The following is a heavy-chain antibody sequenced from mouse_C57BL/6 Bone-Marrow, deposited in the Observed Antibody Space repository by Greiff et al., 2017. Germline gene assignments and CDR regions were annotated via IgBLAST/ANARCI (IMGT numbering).Heavy chain of an antibody. D-gene: IGHD1-1*01. V-gene: IGHV1-81*01. CDR1: GYTFTSYG. CDR3: ARGGSSPWYFDV. CDR2: IYPRSGNT. Sequence: QVQLQQSGAELARPGASVKLSCKASGYTFTSYGISWVKQSTGQGLEWIGEIYPRSGNTYYNEKFKGKATLTADKSSSTAYMELRSLTSEDSAVYFCARGGSSPWYFDVWGTVTTVTVAS. J-gene: IGHJ1*03.